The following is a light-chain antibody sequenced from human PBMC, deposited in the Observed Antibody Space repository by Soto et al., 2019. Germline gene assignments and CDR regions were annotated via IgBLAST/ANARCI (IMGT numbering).Light chain of an antibody. Sequence: QSALTQPASVSGSPGQAITVSCSGTSSDIGAHNFVSWYQPHPGKAPKLIIYEVINRPSGVSDRFSGSKSGNTASLTISGLQSEDEADYYCNSYTTSNTFVFGSGTKVTVL. J-gene: IGLJ1*01. CDR1: SSDIGAHNF. CDR3: NSYTTSNTFV. CDR2: EVI. V-gene: IGLV2-14*03.